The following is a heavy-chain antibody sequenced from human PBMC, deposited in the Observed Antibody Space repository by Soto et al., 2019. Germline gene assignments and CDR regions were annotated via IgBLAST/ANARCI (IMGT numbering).Heavy chain of an antibody. CDR1: GFAFSNFG. J-gene: IGHJ6*04. V-gene: IGHV3-30*03. D-gene: IGHD3-10*01. Sequence: PGGSLRLSCAASGFAFSNFGMHWVRQAPGKGLAWVAAVSYDGNIKYYADSVKGRFTISRDNSKNTLYLQMNSLRAEDTAVYYCAMYYYGSGSYSPDSYSYHGMDVWGKGTTVTVSS. CDR2: VSYDGNIK. CDR3: AMYYYGSGSYSPDSYSYHGMDV.